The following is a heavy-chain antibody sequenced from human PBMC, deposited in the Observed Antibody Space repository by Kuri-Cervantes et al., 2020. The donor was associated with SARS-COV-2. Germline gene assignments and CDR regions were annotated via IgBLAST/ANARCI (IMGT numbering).Heavy chain of an antibody. Sequence: SETLSLTCTVSGGSISSYYWSWIRQPAGKGLEWIGRIYTSGSTNYNPSLKSRVTISVDTSKNQFSLKLSSVTAADTAVYYCARSSGAVIVVVTLNAYFDYWGQGTLVTVSS. V-gene: IGHV4-4*07. CDR3: ARSSGAVIVVVTLNAYFDY. D-gene: IGHD3-22*01. CDR1: GGSISSYY. J-gene: IGHJ4*02. CDR2: IYTSGST.